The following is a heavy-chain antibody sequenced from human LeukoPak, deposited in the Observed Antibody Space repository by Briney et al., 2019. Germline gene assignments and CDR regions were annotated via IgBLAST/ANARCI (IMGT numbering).Heavy chain of an antibody. CDR2: IYHSGST. CDR3: ARESSSGWYYFDY. V-gene: IGHV4-59*01. D-gene: IGHD6-19*01. Sequence: SETLSLTCSVSGGSISSYYWSWIRQPPGKGLEWIGDIYHSGSTNYNPSPKSRVTISVDTSKSQFSLKLSSVTAADTAVYYCARESSSGWYYFDYWGQGTLVTVSS. J-gene: IGHJ4*02. CDR1: GGSISSYY.